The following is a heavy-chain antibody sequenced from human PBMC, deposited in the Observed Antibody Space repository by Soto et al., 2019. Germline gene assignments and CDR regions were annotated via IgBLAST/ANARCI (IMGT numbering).Heavy chain of an antibody. Sequence: ASVKISCKASGYTVTCYYMHWLGQAPGQGLEWMGWINPNSGGTNYAQKFQGWVTMTRDTSISTAYMELSRLRSDDTAVYYCARGGRLYSSGWYLDFDYWGQGTLVTVSS. CDR2: INPNSGGT. J-gene: IGHJ4*02. CDR3: ARGGRLYSSGWYLDFDY. V-gene: IGHV1-2*04. CDR1: GYTVTCYY. D-gene: IGHD6-19*01.